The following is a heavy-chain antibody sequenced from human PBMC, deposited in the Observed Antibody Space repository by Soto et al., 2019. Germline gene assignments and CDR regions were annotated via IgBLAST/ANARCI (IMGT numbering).Heavy chain of an antibody. Sequence: QVQLQESGPGLVKPSETLSLTCTVSGGSISSYYWSWIRQPPGKGLEWIGYIYYSGSTNYNPSLKSRVTISVDTSKNQFSLKLSSVTAADTAVYYCASNKYGDYDYWGQGTLVTVSS. J-gene: IGHJ4*02. CDR1: GGSISSYY. CDR3: ASNKYGDYDY. V-gene: IGHV4-59*08. CDR2: IYYSGST. D-gene: IGHD4-17*01.